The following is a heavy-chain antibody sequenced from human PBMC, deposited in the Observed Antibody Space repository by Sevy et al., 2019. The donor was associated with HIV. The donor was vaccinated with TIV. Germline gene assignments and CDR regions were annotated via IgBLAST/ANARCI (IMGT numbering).Heavy chain of an antibody. Sequence: ASVKVSCKVSGYTLNEFSMHWVRQAPGKGLEWMTTFDPEDGDPEDGKTIYAQKFLGRVTVTEDTSTDIAYMELSSLRSEDTAVYYCATTKDYYGSSGYPFDYWGQGTLVTVSS. V-gene: IGHV1-24*01. J-gene: IGHJ4*02. CDR1: GYTLNEFS. CDR3: ATTKDYYGSSGYPFDY. D-gene: IGHD3-22*01. CDR2: FDPEDGDPEDGKT.